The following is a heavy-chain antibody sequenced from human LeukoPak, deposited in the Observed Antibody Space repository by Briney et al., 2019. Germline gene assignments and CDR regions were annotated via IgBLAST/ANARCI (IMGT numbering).Heavy chain of an antibody. V-gene: IGHV4-39*07. Sequence: SETLSLTCTVSGGSISSSSYYWGWIRQPPGKGLEWIGSIYYSGSTYYNPSLKSRVTISVDTSKNQFSLKLSSVTAADTAVYYCVLEPLGGNYFDYWGQGTLVTVSS. J-gene: IGHJ4*02. CDR2: IYYSGST. CDR3: VLEPLGGNYFDY. CDR1: GGSISSSSYY. D-gene: IGHD1-14*01.